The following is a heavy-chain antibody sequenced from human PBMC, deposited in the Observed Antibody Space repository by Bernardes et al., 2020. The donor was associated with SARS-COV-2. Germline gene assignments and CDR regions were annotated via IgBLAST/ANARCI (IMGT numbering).Heavy chain of an antibody. V-gene: IGHV1-69*13. J-gene: IGHJ2*01. CDR3: ASKLGMNLIGDWYFDL. CDR2: IIPIFGTA. CDR1: GGTFSSYA. Sequence: SVKVSCKASGGTFSSYAISWVRQAPGQGLEWMGGIIPIFGTANYAQKFQGRVTITADESTSTAYMELSSLRSEDTAVYYCASKLGMNLIGDWYFDLWGRGTLVTVSS. D-gene: IGHD7-27*01.